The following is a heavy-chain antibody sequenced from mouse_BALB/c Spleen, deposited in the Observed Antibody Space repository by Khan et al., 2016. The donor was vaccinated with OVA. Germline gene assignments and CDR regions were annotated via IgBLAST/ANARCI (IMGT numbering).Heavy chain of an antibody. Sequence: QIQLVQSGPELKKPGETVKISCKASGYTFTDYVMNWVKQSPGKGLKWMGWINTYTGKPTYADDFKGRFAFSLETSASTAYLQINSLKNEDTATYFCTRSHGGYWGQGTTLTVSS. CDR2: INTYTGKP. J-gene: IGHJ2*01. CDR3: TRSHGGY. V-gene: IGHV9-3-1*01. CDR1: GYTFTDYV.